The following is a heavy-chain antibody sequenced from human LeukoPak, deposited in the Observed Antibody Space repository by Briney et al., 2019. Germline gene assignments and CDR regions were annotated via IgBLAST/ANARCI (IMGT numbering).Heavy chain of an antibody. J-gene: IGHJ6*02. CDR1: GYSFTSYW. D-gene: IGHD6-19*01. V-gene: IGHV5-51*01. CDR2: ISPGDSDT. Sequence: GESLKISCKGSGYSFTSYWIGWVRQMPGKGLEWMGIISPGDSDTRYSPSFQGQVTISADKSISTAYLQWSSLKASDTAMYYCARQLYSVAGNHLGYYYYGMDVWGQGTTVTVSS. CDR3: ARQLYSVAGNHLGYYYYGMDV.